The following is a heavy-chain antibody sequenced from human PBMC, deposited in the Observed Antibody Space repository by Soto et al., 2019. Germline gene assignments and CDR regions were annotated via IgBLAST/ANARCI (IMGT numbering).Heavy chain of an antibody. V-gene: IGHV4-30-4*01. Sequence: SETLSLTCTVSGGSISSGDYYWSWIRQPPGKGLEWIGYIYYSGSTYYNPSLKSRVTISVDTSKNQFSLKLSSVTAADTAVYYCARDVDTAMDGAFDIWGQGTMVTVSS. CDR1: GGSISSGDYY. CDR2: IYYSGST. CDR3: ARDVDTAMDGAFDI. D-gene: IGHD5-18*01. J-gene: IGHJ3*02.